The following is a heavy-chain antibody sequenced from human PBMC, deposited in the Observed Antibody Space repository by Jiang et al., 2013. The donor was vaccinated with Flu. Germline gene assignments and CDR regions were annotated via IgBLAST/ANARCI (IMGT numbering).Heavy chain of an antibody. CDR3: ARAKGISSGSFDM. J-gene: IGHJ3*02. D-gene: IGHD2-21*01. Sequence: VQLLESGGGLVQPGGSLRLSCAASGFSFRSYAMSWVRQAPGKGLEWVSVSSGSGTYTYDADFVKGRFTISRDNSKNTLYLQMSSLRAEDTAVYYCARAKGISSGSFDMWGQGTMVTVSS. V-gene: IGHV3-23*01. CDR1: GFSFRSYA. CDR2: SSGSGTYT.